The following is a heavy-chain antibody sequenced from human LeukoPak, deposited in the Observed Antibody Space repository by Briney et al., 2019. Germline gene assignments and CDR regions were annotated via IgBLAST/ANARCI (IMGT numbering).Heavy chain of an antibody. CDR1: GFIFSGYG. Sequence: GGSLRLSCAASGFIFSGYGMHWVRQAPGKGLEWVAVISYDGSKKYYADSVKGRFTISRDDSKNTLYLQTHNLGAGDTALYYCARRSGGNSGPFDSWGQGTLVAVSS. V-gene: IGHV3-30-3*01. D-gene: IGHD4-23*01. CDR2: ISYDGSKK. J-gene: IGHJ4*02. CDR3: ARRSGGNSGPFDS.